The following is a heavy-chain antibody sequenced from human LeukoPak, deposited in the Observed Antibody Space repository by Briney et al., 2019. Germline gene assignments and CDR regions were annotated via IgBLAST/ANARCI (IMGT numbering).Heavy chain of an antibody. J-gene: IGHJ4*02. CDR1: GGSISSYY. CDR2: IYYSGST. Sequence: SETLSLTCTVSGGSISSYYWSWIRQPPGKGLEWIGSIYYSGSTYYNPSLKSRVTISVDTSKNQFSLKLSSVTAADTAVYYCAREGQKQYFFDYWGQGTLVTVSS. CDR3: AREGQKQYFFDY. V-gene: IGHV4-59*12. D-gene: IGHD2/OR15-2a*01.